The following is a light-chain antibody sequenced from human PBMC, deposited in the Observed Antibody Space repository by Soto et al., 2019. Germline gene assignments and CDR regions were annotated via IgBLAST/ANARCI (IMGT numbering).Light chain of an antibody. V-gene: IGLV2-11*01. J-gene: IGLJ1*01. Sequence: QSVLTQPRSVSGSPGQSVTISCTGTSSDVGGYTYVSWYQQHPNKAPKLLIFDVSKRPSGVPDRFSGSKSVNTASLTISGLQAEDEADYCCCSFAGTYTYVFGTGTKVTVL. CDR3: CSFAGTYTYV. CDR1: SSDVGGYTY. CDR2: DVS.